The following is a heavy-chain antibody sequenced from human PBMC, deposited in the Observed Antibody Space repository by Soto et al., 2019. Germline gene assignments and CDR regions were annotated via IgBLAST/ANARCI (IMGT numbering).Heavy chain of an antibody. V-gene: IGHV1-8*01. J-gene: IGHJ3*02. Sequence: ASVKVSCKASGYTFTSYDINWVRQATGQGLEWMGWMNPNSGNTGYAQKFQGRVTMTRNTSISTAYMELSSLRSEDTAVYYCARGSVHEGSGGSCYSIDAFDIWGQGTWSPSPQ. CDR1: GYTFTSYD. CDR2: MNPNSGNT. D-gene: IGHD2-15*01. CDR3: ARGSVHEGSGGSCYSIDAFDI.